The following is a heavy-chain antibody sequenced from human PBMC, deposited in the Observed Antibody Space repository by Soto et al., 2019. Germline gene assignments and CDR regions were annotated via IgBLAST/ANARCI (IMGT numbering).Heavy chain of an antibody. Sequence: GSLRLSCATSGFTFSSYSMNWVRQAPGMGLEWVSSISSSSRYIYYADSVRGRFTISRDNAKNSLYLQINSLRAEDTAVYYCARDRLVAATSAPPNCYYGMDVWGQGTTVTVSS. CDR2: ISSSSRYI. CDR3: ARDRLVAATSAPPNCYYGMDV. CDR1: GFTFSSYS. V-gene: IGHV3-21*01. J-gene: IGHJ6*02. D-gene: IGHD2-15*01.